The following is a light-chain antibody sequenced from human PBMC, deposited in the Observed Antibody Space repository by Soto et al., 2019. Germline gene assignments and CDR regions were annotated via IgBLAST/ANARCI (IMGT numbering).Light chain of an antibody. CDR2: AAS. J-gene: IGKJ5*01. CDR3: QQYYSYPIT. CDR1: QGISSY. Sequence: AIRMTQSPASLSASTVYIVTITFRASQGISSYLAWYQQRPGKAPKLLIYAASTLQSGVPSRFSGSGSGTDFTLTISCLQSEDFATYYCQQYYSYPITFGQGTRLEIK. V-gene: IGKV1-8*01.